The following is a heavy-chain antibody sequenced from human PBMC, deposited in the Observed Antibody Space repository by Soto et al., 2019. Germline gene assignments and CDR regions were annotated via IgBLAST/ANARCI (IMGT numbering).Heavy chain of an antibody. J-gene: IGHJ4*02. CDR3: ARQRLWGTSGYYYFEN. CDR1: GHIFSNYW. D-gene: IGHD3-22*01. Sequence: GESLKISCKGSGHIFSNYWIGWVRQMPGKGLEWMGIIYPGDFDTRYSPSFQGQVTITVDKSINTAYLQWSRLKASDIAIYYCARQRLWGTSGYYYFENWGQGTLVTVSS. V-gene: IGHV5-51*01. CDR2: IYPGDFDT.